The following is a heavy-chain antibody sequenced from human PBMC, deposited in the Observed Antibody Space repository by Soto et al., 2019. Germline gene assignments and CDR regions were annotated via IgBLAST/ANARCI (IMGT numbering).Heavy chain of an antibody. D-gene: IGHD3-9*01. CDR1: GYTFTSSA. CDR3: AAIPYYDILTGPFDY. J-gene: IGHJ4*02. CDR2: IVVGSGNT. Sequence: SVKVSCKASGYTFTSSAMQWVRQARGQRLEWIGWIVVGSGNTNYAQKFQERVTITRDMSTSTAYMELSSLRSEDTAVYYCAAIPYYDILTGPFDYWGQGTLVTVSS. V-gene: IGHV1-58*02.